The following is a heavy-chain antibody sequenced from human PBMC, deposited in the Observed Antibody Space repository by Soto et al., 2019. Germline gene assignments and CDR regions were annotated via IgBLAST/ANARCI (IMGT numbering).Heavy chain of an antibody. D-gene: IGHD3-16*01. J-gene: IGHJ6*02. CDR3: ARDVSVNYYDGTFSYHAMDV. CDR1: GGTFSSHA. Sequence: SVKVSCKASGGTFSSHAISWVRQAPGQGLEWMGGVITFFKATNYAQKFQGRITITADDSTSTAYMDLYSLRSEDTAVYYCARDVSVNYYDGTFSYHAMDVWGQGTTVTVSS. V-gene: IGHV1-69*13. CDR2: VITFFKAT.